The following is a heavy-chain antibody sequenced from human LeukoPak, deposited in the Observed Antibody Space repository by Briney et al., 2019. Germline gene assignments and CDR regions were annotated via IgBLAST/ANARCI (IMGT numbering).Heavy chain of an antibody. CDR2: INSDGRST. D-gene: IGHD3-22*01. Sequence: PGGSLRLSCAASGFTFSSYWMHWVRQAPGKGLVWVSRINSDGRSTSYADSVKGRFTISRDNAKNTLYLQMNSLRAEDTAVYYCARPAKPYYYDTSGYYLDYWGQGTLVIVSS. V-gene: IGHV3-74*01. CDR3: ARPAKPYYYDTSGYYLDY. CDR1: GFTFSSYW. J-gene: IGHJ4*02.